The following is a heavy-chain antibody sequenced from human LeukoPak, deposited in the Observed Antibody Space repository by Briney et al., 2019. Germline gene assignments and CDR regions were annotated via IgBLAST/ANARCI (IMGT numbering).Heavy chain of an antibody. D-gene: IGHD3-10*01. CDR2: IYYSGST. Sequence: PSETLSLTCTVSGGSISSSSYYWSWIRQPPGKGLEWIGYIYYSGSTNYNPSLKSRVTISVDTSKNQFSLKLSSVTAADTAVYYCASSSFVYGSVDYWGQGTLVTVSS. CDR3: ASSSFVYGSVDY. CDR1: GGSISSSSYY. V-gene: IGHV4-61*01. J-gene: IGHJ4*02.